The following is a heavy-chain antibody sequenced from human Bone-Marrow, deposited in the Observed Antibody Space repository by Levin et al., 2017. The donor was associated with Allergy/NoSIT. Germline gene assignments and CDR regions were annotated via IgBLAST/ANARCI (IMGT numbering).Heavy chain of an antibody. CDR1: GYTFTSFD. CDR2: MYPNSDNA. V-gene: IGHV1-8*01. CDR3: ARGELGSGYLFEY. J-gene: IGHJ4*02. Sequence: AASVKVSCKTSGYTFTSFDINWVRQATGQGLEWMGWMYPNSDNAGYAQKFQGRVTMTRNTSISTAYMELSSLRSEDTAIYYCARGELGSGYLFEYWGQGALVTVSS. D-gene: IGHD6-19*01.